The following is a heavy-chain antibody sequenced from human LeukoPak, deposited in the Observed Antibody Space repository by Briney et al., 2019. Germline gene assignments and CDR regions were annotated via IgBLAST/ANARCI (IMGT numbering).Heavy chain of an antibody. Sequence: SVKVSCKASGGTFSSYAISWVRQAPGQGLEWTGGIIPIFGTANYAQKFQGRVTITADESTSTAYMELSSLRSEDTAVYYCAREGYCSSTSCCQDYWGQGTLVTVSS. CDR3: AREGYCSSTSCCQDY. J-gene: IGHJ4*02. CDR2: IIPIFGTA. D-gene: IGHD2-2*01. CDR1: GGTFSSYA. V-gene: IGHV1-69*13.